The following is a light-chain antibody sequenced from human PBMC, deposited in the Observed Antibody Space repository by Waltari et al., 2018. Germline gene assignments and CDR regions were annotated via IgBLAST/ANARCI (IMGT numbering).Light chain of an antibody. CDR1: SSDVGGYNY. J-gene: IGLJ2*01. CDR3: SSFTTSSTVV. V-gene: IGLV2-14*03. Sequence: QSALTQPASVSGSPGQSITISCTGTSSDVGGYNYVSWYQHHPGKVPKHIIFDVRKRPSGVSTRFSGSKSGNTASLTVSGLQTEDEADYYCSSFTTSSTVVFGGGTKLTVL. CDR2: DVR.